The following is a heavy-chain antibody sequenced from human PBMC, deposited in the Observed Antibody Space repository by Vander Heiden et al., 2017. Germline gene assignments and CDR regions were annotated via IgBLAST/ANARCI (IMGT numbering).Heavy chain of an antibody. CDR2: IRSKGYGGAT. CDR3: VRTTTVTTTDFDY. Sequence: EVQLVESGGGLVKPGRSLGLPCTASGFSFVDDAMSWLRQAPGKGPEWVGFIRSKGYGGATEYAASVKDRFTISRDDSRSIAYLQMNNLKTEDTAVYYCVRTTTVTTTDFDYWGQGTLVTVSP. CDR1: GFSFVDDA. D-gene: IGHD4-17*01. J-gene: IGHJ4*02. V-gene: IGHV3-49*05.